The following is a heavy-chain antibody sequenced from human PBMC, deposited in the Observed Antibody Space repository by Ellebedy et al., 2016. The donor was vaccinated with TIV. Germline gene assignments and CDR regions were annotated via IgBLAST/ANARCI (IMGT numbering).Heavy chain of an antibody. CDR1: GFTFSSYA. Sequence: GGSLRLXXAASGFTFSSYAMHWVRQAPGKGLEWVAVISYDGSNKYYADSVKGRFTISRDNSKNTLYLQMNSLRAEDTALYYCARKQDYGSELYWYFDLWGRGTLVTVSS. CDR3: ARKQDYGSELYWYFDL. V-gene: IGHV3-30-3*01. D-gene: IGHD3-10*01. J-gene: IGHJ2*01. CDR2: ISYDGSNK.